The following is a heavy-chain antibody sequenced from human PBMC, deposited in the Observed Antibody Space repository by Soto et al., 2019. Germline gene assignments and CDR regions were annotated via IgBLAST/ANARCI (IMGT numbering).Heavy chain of an antibody. Sequence: SETLSLTCTVSGGSISSSSYYWGWIRQPPGKGLEWIGSIYYSGSTYYNPSLKSRVTISVDTSKNQFSLKLSSVTAADTAVYYCARPLVGGSGWYFVYWGQGTLVTV. J-gene: IGHJ4*02. CDR3: ARPLVGGSGWYFVY. CDR1: GGSISSSSYY. V-gene: IGHV4-39*01. D-gene: IGHD6-19*01. CDR2: IYYSGST.